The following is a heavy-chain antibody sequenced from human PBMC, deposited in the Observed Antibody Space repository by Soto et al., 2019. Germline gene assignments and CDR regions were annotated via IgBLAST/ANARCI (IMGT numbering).Heavy chain of an antibody. CDR2: ISATGTTT. D-gene: IGHD6-13*01. J-gene: IGHJ4*02. V-gene: IGHV3-23*01. CDR3: ATYSSPFDY. Sequence: EVQLMESGGGLVQPGGSLRLSCGASEFSFSSYALNWVRQAPGKGLEWVSAISATGTTTYYADSVKGRFTISRDNSKRTLFLQMDSLSPEDTAVYYCATYSSPFDYWGQGTLVTVSS. CDR1: EFSFSSYA.